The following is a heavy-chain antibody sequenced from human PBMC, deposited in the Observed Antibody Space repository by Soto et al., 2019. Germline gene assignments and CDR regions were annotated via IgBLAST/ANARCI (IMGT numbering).Heavy chain of an antibody. CDR2: IYYSGST. Sequence: SETLSLTCTVYGGSISSSSYYWGWIRQPPGKGLEWIGSIYYSGSTYYNPSLKSRVTISVDTSKNQFSLKLSSVTAADTAVYYCARLTTGPAPDYWGQGTLVTVSS. CDR1: GGSISSSSYY. D-gene: IGHD4-4*01. J-gene: IGHJ4*02. V-gene: IGHV4-39*01. CDR3: ARLTTGPAPDY.